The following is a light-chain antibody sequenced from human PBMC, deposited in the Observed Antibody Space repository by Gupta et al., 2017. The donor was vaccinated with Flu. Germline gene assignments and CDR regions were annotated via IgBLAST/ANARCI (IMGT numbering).Light chain of an antibody. Sequence: TIRITSQGDSLRKSDASWYQQKPGQAHVLVIYAENIRPSGISDRFSGSSSGNTASLTITGAQAEDEADYYCNSRDSTDNHQAVFGGGTKLTVL. CDR3: NSRDSTDNHQAV. CDR1: SLRKSD. V-gene: IGLV3-19*01. CDR2: AEN. J-gene: IGLJ2*01.